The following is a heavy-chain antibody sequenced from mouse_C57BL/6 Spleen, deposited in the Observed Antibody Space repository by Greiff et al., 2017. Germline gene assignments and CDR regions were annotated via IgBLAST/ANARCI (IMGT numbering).Heavy chain of an antibody. CDR1: GYTFTSYG. J-gene: IGHJ3*01. D-gene: IGHD1-1*01. V-gene: IGHV1-81*01. Sequence: VQRVESGAELARPGASVKLSCKASGYTFTSYGISWVKQRTGQGLEWIGEIYPRSGNTYYNEKFKGKATLTADKSSRSVYKGLRSLTSEDSAFYFCASHYGSSSGFAYWGQGTLVTVSA. CDR3: ASHYGSSSGFAY. CDR2: IYPRSGNT.